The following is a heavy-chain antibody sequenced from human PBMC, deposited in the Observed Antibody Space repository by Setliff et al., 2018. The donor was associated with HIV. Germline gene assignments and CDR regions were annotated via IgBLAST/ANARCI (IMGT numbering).Heavy chain of an antibody. D-gene: IGHD4-17*01. CDR1: GFTFSSYE. Sequence: PGGSLRLSCAASGFTFSSYEMNWVRQAPGKGLEWVSYISSSGSIVYYADSIKGRFTISRDNPNNSLYLQMNSLRAEDTALYYCARRERDYHFDNWGQGTPVTVPQ. CDR2: ISSSGSIV. J-gene: IGHJ4*02. CDR3: ARRERDYHFDN. V-gene: IGHV3-48*03.